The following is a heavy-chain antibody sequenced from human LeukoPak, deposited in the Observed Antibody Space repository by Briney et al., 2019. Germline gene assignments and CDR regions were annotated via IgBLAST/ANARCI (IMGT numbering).Heavy chain of an antibody. CDR1: GLIFSSYN. V-gene: IGHV3-21*01. CDR2: ISTSSSYI. D-gene: IGHD3-10*01. CDR3: ARESGFGETCLDY. J-gene: IGHJ4*02. Sequence: PGGSLRLSCAASGLIFSSYNMNWVSQAPGKGLEWVSSISTSSSYISYADSVRGRFTISRDNAKNSLYLQMNSLRAEDTAVYYCARESGFGETCLDYWGQGTLVTVSS.